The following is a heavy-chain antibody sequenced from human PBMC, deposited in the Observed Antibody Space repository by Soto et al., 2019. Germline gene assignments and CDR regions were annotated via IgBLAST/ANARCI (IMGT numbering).Heavy chain of an antibody. Sequence: QVQLVQSGAEVREPGASVKVSCKPSGATFSGNFFHWVRQAPGQGREWMGWINPYNGDTHYAQKFQDGVTMTRHTSISTAYMDLSRLRSDATAVYFCARDRSGANFRYWGQGTLVTVSS. J-gene: IGHJ4*02. D-gene: IGHD3-10*01. CDR2: INPYNGDT. CDR3: ARDRSGANFRY. CDR1: GATFSGNF. V-gene: IGHV1-2*02.